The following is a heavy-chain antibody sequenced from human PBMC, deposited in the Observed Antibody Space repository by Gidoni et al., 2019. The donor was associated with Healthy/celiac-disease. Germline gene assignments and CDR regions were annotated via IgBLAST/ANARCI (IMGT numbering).Heavy chain of an antibody. CDR1: GFTFSSYA. J-gene: IGHJ6*02. V-gene: IGHV3-30-3*01. CDR3: ARDGSPSGYYQDYYYYGMDV. Sequence: QVQLVESGGGVVQPGRSLRLSCAASGFTFSSYAMHWVRQAPGKGLEWVAVISYDGSNKYYADSVKGRFTISRDNSKNTLYLQMNSLRAEDTAVYYCARDGSPSGYYQDYYYYGMDVWGQGTTVTVSS. CDR2: ISYDGSNK. D-gene: IGHD3-22*01.